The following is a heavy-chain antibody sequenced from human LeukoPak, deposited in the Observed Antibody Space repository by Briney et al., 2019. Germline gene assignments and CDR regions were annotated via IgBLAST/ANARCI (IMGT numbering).Heavy chain of an antibody. Sequence: GGSLRLSCAASGFIVNSYAMSWVRQAPGKGLAWVSLIYSDGVTQYADSVKGRFTISRDNSKNTLYLQMNSLRAEDTAVYYCARDASYYDALTGFMDVWGQGTTVTVSS. J-gene: IGHJ6*02. CDR3: ARDASYYDALTGFMDV. CDR1: GFIVNSYA. V-gene: IGHV3-66*01. D-gene: IGHD3-9*01. CDR2: IYSDGVT.